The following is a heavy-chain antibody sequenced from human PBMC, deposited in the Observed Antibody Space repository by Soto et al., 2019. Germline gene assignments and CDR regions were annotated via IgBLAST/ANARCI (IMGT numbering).Heavy chain of an antibody. J-gene: IGHJ3*02. CDR3: AKVTIAARRAGRAFDI. CDR2: ISWNSGSI. CDR1: GFTFEDYA. Sequence: GGSLRLSCAASGFTFEDYAMHWVRQAPGKGLEWVSGISWNSGSIGYADSVKGRFTISRDNAKNSLYLQMNSLRAEDTALYYCAKVTIAARRAGRAFDIWGQGTMVTVSS. D-gene: IGHD6-6*01. V-gene: IGHV3-9*01.